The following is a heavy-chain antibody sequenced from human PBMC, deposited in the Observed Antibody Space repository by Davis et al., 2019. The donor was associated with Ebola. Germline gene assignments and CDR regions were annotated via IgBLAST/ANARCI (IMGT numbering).Heavy chain of an antibody. CDR2: IYYSGST. V-gene: IGHV4-59*08. CDR1: GGSISSYY. D-gene: IGHD3-22*01. Sequence: SETLSLTCTVSGGSISSYYWSWIRQPPGKGLEWIGYIYYSGSTNYNPSLKSRVTISVETSKNQFSLKLSSVTAADTAVYYCTKGSYYDNRGAFDIWGQGTMVAVSS. J-gene: IGHJ3*02. CDR3: TKGSYYDNRGAFDI.